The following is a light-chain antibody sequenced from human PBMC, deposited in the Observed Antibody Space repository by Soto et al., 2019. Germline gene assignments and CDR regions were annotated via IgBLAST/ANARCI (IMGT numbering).Light chain of an antibody. Sequence: QSVLTQPPSASGTPGQRVTISCSGSSSNIGSNTVNWYQQLPGTAPKLLIYSNNQWPSGVPDRFSGSKSGTSASLAISGLQSEDEADYYCAAWDDSLNVLGVFGGGTKLTVL. J-gene: IGLJ3*02. CDR2: SNN. CDR3: AAWDDSLNVLGV. V-gene: IGLV1-44*01. CDR1: SSNIGSNT.